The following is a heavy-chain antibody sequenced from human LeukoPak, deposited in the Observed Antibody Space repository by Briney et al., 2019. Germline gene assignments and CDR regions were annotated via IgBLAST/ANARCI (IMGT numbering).Heavy chain of an antibody. CDR1: GYTLTSYG. CDR3: ARGPSSIAAADYYFDY. D-gene: IGHD6-13*01. J-gene: IGHJ4*02. V-gene: IGHV1-18*04. Sequence: ASVKVSCKASGYTLTSYGISWVRQAPGQGLEWMGWISAYNGNTNYAQKLQGRVTMTTDTSTSTAYMELRSLRSDDTAVYYCARGPSSIAAADYYFDYWGQGTLVTVSS. CDR2: ISAYNGNT.